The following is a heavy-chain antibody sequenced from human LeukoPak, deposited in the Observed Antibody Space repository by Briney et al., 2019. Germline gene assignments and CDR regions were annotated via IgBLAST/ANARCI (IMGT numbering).Heavy chain of an antibody. CDR2: IYTSGST. CDR3: AGHGIAARLSWFDP. D-gene: IGHD6-6*01. J-gene: IGHJ5*02. V-gene: IGHV4-4*09. Sequence: SETLSLTCTVSGGSISSYYWSWIRQPPGKGLEWIGYIYTSGSTNYNPSLKSRVTISVDTSKNQFSLKLSSVTAADTAVYYCAGHGIAARLSWFDPWGQGTLVTVSS. CDR1: GGSISSYY.